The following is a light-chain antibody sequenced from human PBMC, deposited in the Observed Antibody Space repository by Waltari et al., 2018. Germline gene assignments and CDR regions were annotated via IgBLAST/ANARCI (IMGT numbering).Light chain of an antibody. CDR3: QTWGTYTQRM. V-gene: IGLV4-69*01. J-gene: IGLJ3*02. Sequence: QVVLTQSPSASASLGASVKLTCTLSTAPSTYTLAWHQHHPEKRPPLSVTFNRERIPRQWPGKGPRFLMKVNSDGIYTKGDGIPDRFSGSSLGAERYLTISSLQSEDEADYYCQTWGTYTQRMFGGGTKLTVL. CDR1: TAPSTYT. CDR2: VNSDGIY.